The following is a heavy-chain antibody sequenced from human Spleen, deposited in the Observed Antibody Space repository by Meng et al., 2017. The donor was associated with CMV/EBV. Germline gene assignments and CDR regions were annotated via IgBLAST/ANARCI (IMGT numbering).Heavy chain of an antibody. CDR1: GFTFSDYA. Sequence: GESLKISCAASGFTFSDYAMGWVRQVPGKGLEWVSTISTSGGSTYYADSVKGRFTISRANSENTLYLQMNSLRGEDTAIYYCAKDDYSSGYYHTHYDYWGQGTLVTVSS. V-gene: IGHV3-23*01. J-gene: IGHJ4*02. CDR3: AKDDYSSGYYHTHYDY. CDR2: ISTSGGST. D-gene: IGHD3-22*01.